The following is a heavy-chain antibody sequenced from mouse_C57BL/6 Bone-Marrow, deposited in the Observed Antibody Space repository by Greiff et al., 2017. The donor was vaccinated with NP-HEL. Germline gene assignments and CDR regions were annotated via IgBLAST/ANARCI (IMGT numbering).Heavy chain of an antibody. CDR3: GGWLLRKGSYFDY. V-gene: IGHV3-6*01. J-gene: IGHJ2*01. Sequence: EVKLMESGPGLVKPSQSLSLTCSVTGYSITSGYYWNWIRQFPGNKLEWMGYISYDGSNNYNPSLKNRISITRDTSKNQFFLKLNSVTTEDTATYYCGGWLLRKGSYFDYWGQGTTLTVSS. D-gene: IGHD2-3*01. CDR1: GYSITSGYY. CDR2: ISYDGSN.